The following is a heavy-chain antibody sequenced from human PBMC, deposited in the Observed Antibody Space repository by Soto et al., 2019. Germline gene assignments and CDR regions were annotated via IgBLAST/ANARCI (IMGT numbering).Heavy chain of an antibody. D-gene: IGHD3-9*01. V-gene: IGHV5-10-1*01. J-gene: IGHJ6*02. CDR1: GYSFTSFL. CDR2: MDPSDSYT. Sequence: GESLKPYCKGFGYSFTSFLLSWVRQMPGKGPGMMGRMDPSDSYTNYSPSFQVHVTISADKSISTAYLQWSSLKASDTATYYCARQVSRRYFDLLAYYYGMDVWGQGTMVTVSS. CDR3: ARQVSRRYFDLLAYYYGMDV.